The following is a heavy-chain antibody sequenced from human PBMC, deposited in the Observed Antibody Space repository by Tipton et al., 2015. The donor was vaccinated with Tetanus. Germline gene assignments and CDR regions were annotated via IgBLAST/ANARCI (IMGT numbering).Heavy chain of an antibody. CDR1: DGPVSSGGFY. Sequence: LRLSCSVSDGPVSSGGFYWGWVRQVTGKGLEWIGNIYYSGTTYYTPSLRGRLSISVDTSKNQFSLRLTSVTAADTAVYYCARANNEFPKKGPFDSWGQGSLVIVSS. CDR2: IYYSGTT. CDR3: ARANNEFPKKGPFDS. V-gene: IGHV4-31*02. J-gene: IGHJ4*02. D-gene: IGHD1-1*01.